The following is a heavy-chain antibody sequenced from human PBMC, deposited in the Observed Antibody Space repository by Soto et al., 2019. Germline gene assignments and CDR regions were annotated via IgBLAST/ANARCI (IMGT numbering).Heavy chain of an antibody. Sequence: EAPLVESGGGLVQPGGSLRLSCAASGFTFRTNDMHWFRQAPGKGLEWVAGMGTAADTYYPDSVKGRFTIARDNAKSSLYLQMKSLRAGDTAVYYCARGWLRRGYLDYWGQGTLVTVSS. CDR3: ARGWLRRGYLDY. CDR1: GFTFRTND. V-gene: IGHV3-13*04. CDR2: MGTAADT. J-gene: IGHJ4*02. D-gene: IGHD5-12*01.